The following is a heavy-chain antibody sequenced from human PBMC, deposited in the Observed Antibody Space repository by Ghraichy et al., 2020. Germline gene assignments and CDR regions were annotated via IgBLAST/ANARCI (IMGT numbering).Heavy chain of an antibody. J-gene: IGHJ4*02. V-gene: IGHV3-23*01. D-gene: IGHD3-22*01. CDR2: ISGSGGST. Sequence: GGSLRLSCAASGFTFSTYAMSWVRQAPGKGLEWVSAISGSGGSTYYADSVKGRFTISRDNSKNTLYLQMNSLRAEDTAVYYCAKYYYDSSGYYAYFDYWGQGTLVTVSS. CDR3: AKYYYDSSGYYAYFDY. CDR1: GFTFSTYA.